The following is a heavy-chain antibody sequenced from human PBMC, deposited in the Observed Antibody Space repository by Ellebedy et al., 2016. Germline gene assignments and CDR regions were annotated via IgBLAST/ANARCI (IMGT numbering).Heavy chain of an antibody. V-gene: IGHV3-11*04. CDR1: GFTFSDYY. J-gene: IGHJ6*02. CDR3: ARGMWILGGMDV. Sequence: GESLKISXAASGFTFSDYYMSWIRQAPGKGLEWVSYISSSGSTIYYADSVKGRFTISRDNSKNTLYLQMNSLRAEDTAVYYCARGMWILGGMDVWGQGTTVTVSS. CDR2: ISSSGSTI. D-gene: IGHD5-18*01.